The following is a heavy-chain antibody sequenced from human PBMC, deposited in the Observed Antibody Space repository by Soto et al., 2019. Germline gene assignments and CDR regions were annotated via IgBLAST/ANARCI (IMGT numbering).Heavy chain of an antibody. V-gene: IGHV1-18*01. D-gene: IGHD3-22*01. CDR2: ISAYNGNT. CDR1: GYTFTSYG. Sequence: GASVKVSCKASGYTFTSYGISWVRQAPGQGLEWMGWISAYNGNTNYAQKLQGRVTMTTDTSTSTAYMELRSLRSDDTAVYYCARAGMYYYDSSGYKFDYWGQGTLVTVSS. J-gene: IGHJ4*02. CDR3: ARAGMYYYDSSGYKFDY.